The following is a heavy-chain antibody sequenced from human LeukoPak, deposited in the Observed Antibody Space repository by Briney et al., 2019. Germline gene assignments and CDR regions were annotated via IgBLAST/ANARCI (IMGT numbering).Heavy chain of an antibody. CDR3: ANAAGYSYGYSLYYYYYMDV. CDR2: ISGSGGST. Sequence: GGSLRLSCAASGFTFSSYAMSWVRQAPGKGLEWVSAISGSGGSTYYADSVKGRFTISRDNSKNTLYLQMNSLRAEDTAVYYCANAAGYSYGYSLYYYYYMDVWGKGTTVTVSS. CDR1: GFTFSSYA. J-gene: IGHJ6*03. V-gene: IGHV3-23*01. D-gene: IGHD5-18*01.